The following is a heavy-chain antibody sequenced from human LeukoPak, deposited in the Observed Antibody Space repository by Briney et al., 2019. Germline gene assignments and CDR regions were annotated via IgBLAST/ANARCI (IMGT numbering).Heavy chain of an antibody. V-gene: IGHV3-21*01. Sequence: KPGGSLRLSCAASGFTFSSYSMNWVRQAPGKGLEWVSSISSSSSYIYYADSVKGRFTISRDNAKNSLYLQMNSLRAEDTVVYYCARPKSSYYYDSSGYYPPGAFDIWGQGTMVTVSS. CDR1: GFTFSSYS. D-gene: IGHD3-22*01. J-gene: IGHJ3*02. CDR3: ARPKSSYYYDSSGYYPPGAFDI. CDR2: ISSSSSYI.